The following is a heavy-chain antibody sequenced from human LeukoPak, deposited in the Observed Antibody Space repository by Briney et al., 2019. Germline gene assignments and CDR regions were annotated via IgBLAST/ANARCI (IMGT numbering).Heavy chain of an antibody. CDR3: ARHVVPYSSGLAGFDY. D-gene: IGHD6-19*01. V-gene: IGHV5-51*01. J-gene: IGHJ4*02. Sequence: GESLKISCKGSGYIFTNYWIGWVRQMPGKGLEWMGIIYPGDSDTKYSPSFQGQVTISADKSITTAYLQWSSLKASDSAMYYCARHVVPYSSGLAGFDYWGQGTLVTVSS. CDR1: GYIFTNYW. CDR2: IYPGDSDT.